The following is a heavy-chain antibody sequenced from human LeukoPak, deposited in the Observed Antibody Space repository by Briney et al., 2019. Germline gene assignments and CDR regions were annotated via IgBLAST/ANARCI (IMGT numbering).Heavy chain of an antibody. CDR1: GFTFSDYY. CDR2: INTSGNYI. Sequence: GGALTLAFAASGFTFSDYYMSWIRQAPGKGLEWVSYINTSGNYIKGADSVKGRFTISRENAKNSLFLRMSSLRVEDTAVYYCARPRIAWSSHWYFEVWGRGTLVTVSS. CDR3: ARPRIAWSSHWYFEV. J-gene: IGHJ2*01. D-gene: IGHD3-9*01. V-gene: IGHV3-11*03.